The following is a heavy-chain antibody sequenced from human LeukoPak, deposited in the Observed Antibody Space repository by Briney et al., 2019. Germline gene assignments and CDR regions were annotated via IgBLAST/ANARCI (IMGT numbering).Heavy chain of an antibody. J-gene: IGHJ5*02. CDR3: ARGIVVKPSANWFDP. V-gene: IGHV1-3*01. D-gene: IGHD2-2*01. Sequence: GASVKVSCKTSGYISTTYAIHWVRQAPGRGLEWMGLINADDGNTRYSQRFQGRVTITRDTSANTAYMELSSLRFEDTAVYYCARGIVVKPSANWFDPWGQGTPVTVSS. CDR2: INADDGNT. CDR1: GYISTTYA.